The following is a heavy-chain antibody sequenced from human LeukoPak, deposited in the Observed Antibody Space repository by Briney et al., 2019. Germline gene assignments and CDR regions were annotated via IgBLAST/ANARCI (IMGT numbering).Heavy chain of an antibody. J-gene: IGHJ5*02. V-gene: IGHV4-34*09. D-gene: IGHD1-7*01. Sequence: SETLSLTCAVYGGSFSGYYWSWIRQPPGKGLEWIGEINHSGSTNYNPSLKSRVTISVDTSKNQFSLKLSSVTAADTAVYYCARALGMELPFNWFDPWGQGTLVTVSS. CDR1: GGSFSGYY. CDR3: ARALGMELPFNWFDP. CDR2: INHSGST.